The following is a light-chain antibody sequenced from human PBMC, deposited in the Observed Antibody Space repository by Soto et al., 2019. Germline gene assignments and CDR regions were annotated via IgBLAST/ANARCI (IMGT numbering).Light chain of an antibody. CDR3: SSYEGSNNYV. CDR1: SGDVGGYNY. V-gene: IGLV2-8*01. Sequence: QSVLTQPPSASGSPGQSVTIFCTGTSGDVGGYNYVSWYQQHPGKAPKLMIFEVSERPSGVPDRFSASKSGNTASLTVSGLQAEDEADYYCSSYEGSNNYVFGTGNKVTVL. J-gene: IGLJ1*01. CDR2: EVS.